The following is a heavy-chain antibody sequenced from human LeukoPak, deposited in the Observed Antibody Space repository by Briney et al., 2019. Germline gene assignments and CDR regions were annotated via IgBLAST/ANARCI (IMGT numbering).Heavy chain of an antibody. CDR2: INHSGST. CDR3: AGGYDSKDY. D-gene: IGHD3-22*01. CDR1: GGSFSGYY. V-gene: IGHV4-34*01. J-gene: IGHJ4*02. Sequence: SETLSLTCAVYGGSFSGYYWSWIRQPPGKGLEWIGEINHSGSTNYNPSLKSRVTISVDTSKNQFSLKLSSVTAAGTAVYYCAGGYDSKDYWGQGTLVTVSS.